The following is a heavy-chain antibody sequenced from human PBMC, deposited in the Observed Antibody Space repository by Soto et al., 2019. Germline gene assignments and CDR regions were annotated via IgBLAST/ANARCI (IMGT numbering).Heavy chain of an antibody. CDR2: IIPSFGTA. V-gene: IGHV1-69*01. CDR1: GGTFSSYA. D-gene: IGHD3-22*01. CDR3: ARFGGDYYDSSGYYYGEHKR. Sequence: QVQLVQSGAEVKKPGSSVKVSCKASGGTFSSYAISWVRQAPGQGLEWMGGIIPSFGTANYAQKFQGRVTITADESTSTAYMELSSLRAEDTAVYYCARFGGDYYDSSGYYYGEHKRWGQGTLVTVSS. J-gene: IGHJ4*02.